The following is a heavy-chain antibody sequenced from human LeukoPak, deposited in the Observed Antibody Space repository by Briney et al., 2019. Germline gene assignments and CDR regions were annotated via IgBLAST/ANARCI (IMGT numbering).Heavy chain of an antibody. V-gene: IGHV4-59*08. CDR2: IYYSGST. J-gene: IGHJ6*02. CDR3: ARLPVYCSSTSCPTGDYYYYGMDV. D-gene: IGHD2-2*01. Sequence: SETLSLTCTVSGGSISSYYWSWIRQAPGKGLEWIRDIYYSGSTNYNPSLKSRVTISVDTSKNQFSLKLSSVTAADTAVYYCARLPVYCSSTSCPTGDYYYYGMDVWGQGTTVTVSS. CDR1: GGSISSYY.